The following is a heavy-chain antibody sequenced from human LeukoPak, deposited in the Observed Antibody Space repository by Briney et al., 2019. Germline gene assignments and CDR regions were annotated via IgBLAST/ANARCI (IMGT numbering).Heavy chain of an antibody. J-gene: IGHJ4*02. CDR3: AKSVSEYYDSSGYYYDVPDY. D-gene: IGHD3-22*01. CDR1: GFTFSSYG. CDR2: ISYDVSNK. Sequence: AGGSLRLSCAASGFTFSSYGMHWVRQAPGKGLEWVAVISYDVSNKYYADSVKGRFTISRDNSNNTLYLQMNSLRAEDTAVYYCAKSVSEYYDSSGYYYDVPDYWGQGTLVTVSS. V-gene: IGHV3-30*18.